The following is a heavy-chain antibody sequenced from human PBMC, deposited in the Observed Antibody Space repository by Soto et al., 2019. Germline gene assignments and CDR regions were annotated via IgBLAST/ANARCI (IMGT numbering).Heavy chain of an antibody. D-gene: IGHD6-19*01. Sequence: SRVSKKPSKGLEWVSAISGSGGSTYYADSVKGRFTISRDNSKNTLYLQMNSLRAEDTAVYYCAKDNTAVAGTGHWFDPWGQGTLVTVSS. V-gene: IGHV3-23*01. J-gene: IGHJ5*02. CDR3: AKDNTAVAGTGHWFDP. CDR2: ISGSGGST.